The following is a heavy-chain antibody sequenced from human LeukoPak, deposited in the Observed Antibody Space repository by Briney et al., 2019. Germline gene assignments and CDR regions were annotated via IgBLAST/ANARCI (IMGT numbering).Heavy chain of an antibody. CDR2: INHSGST. V-gene: IGHV4-34*01. CDR3: ARAVLGGSHYYYYYMDV. J-gene: IGHJ6*03. CDR1: GGSFSGYY. Sequence: SETLSLTCAVYGGSFSGYYWSWIRQPPGKGLEWIGEINHSGSTTYNPSLKSRVTISEDTSKNQFSLKLSSVTAADTAVYYCARAVLGGSHYYYYYMDVWGKGTTVTVSS. D-gene: IGHD1-26*01.